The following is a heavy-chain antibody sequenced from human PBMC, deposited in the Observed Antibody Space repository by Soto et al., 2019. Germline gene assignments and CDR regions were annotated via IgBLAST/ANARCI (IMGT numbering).Heavy chain of an antibody. Sequence: EVQLVETGGGLFQPGGSLRLSCAVSEFTVSNNYMSWVRKAPGKGLEWVSLIYSGGSTYYAASVKGRFTISRDNSKNTLYLQMTTPRAEATAIYSCQGTSAKGYWGPGTLVTVSS. V-gene: IGHV3-53*02. CDR3: QGTSAKGY. D-gene: IGHD1-7*01. CDR2: IYSGGST. J-gene: IGHJ1*01. CDR1: EFTVSNNY.